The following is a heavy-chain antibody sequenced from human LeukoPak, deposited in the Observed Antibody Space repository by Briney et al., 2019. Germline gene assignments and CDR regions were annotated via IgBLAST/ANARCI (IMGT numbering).Heavy chain of an antibody. CDR1: GYSFTSYW. J-gene: IGHJ3*02. V-gene: IGHV5-51*01. CDR2: IYPGGSDT. CDR3: ASLISASIAVAGTYAFDI. D-gene: IGHD6-19*01. Sequence: GESLKISCKGSGYSFTSYWIGWVRQMPGKGLEWMGIIYPGGSDTRYSPSFQGQVTISADKSISTAYLQWSSLKASDTAMYYCASLISASIAVAGTYAFDIWGQGTMVTVSS.